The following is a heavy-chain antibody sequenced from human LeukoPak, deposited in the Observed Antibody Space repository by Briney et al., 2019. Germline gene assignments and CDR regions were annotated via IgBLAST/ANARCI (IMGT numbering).Heavy chain of an antibody. Sequence: GGSLRLSCAASGFTFDDYGMSWVRQAPGKGLEWVSGINWNGGSTGYADSVKGRFTISRDNAKNSLYLQMNSLRAEDTALYYCASVFSLAMGETKGVDYWGQGTLVTVSS. CDR2: INWNGGST. CDR1: GFTFDDYG. J-gene: IGHJ4*02. D-gene: IGHD3-16*01. V-gene: IGHV3-20*04. CDR3: ASVFSLAMGETKGVDY.